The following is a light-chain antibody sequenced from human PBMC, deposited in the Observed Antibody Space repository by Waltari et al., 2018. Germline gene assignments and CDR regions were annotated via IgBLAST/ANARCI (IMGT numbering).Light chain of an antibody. Sequence: EILLTQSPATLSLSPGEIATLSCRASQSVSSYLAWYQQKPCQAPRLLIYDVFNRATGIPARFSGSGSGTDFTLTISSLESEDFAVYYCQQRGNWPLTFGGGTKVEIK. CDR2: DVF. J-gene: IGKJ4*01. CDR1: QSVSSY. CDR3: QQRGNWPLT. V-gene: IGKV3-11*01.